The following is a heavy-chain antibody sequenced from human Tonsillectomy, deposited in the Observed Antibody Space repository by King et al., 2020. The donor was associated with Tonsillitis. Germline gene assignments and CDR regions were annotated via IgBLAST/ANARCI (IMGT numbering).Heavy chain of an antibody. D-gene: IGHD3-22*01. J-gene: IGHJ6*03. Sequence: LQLQESGPGLVKPSETLSLTCTVSVGSIISSSYYGCWIRQPPGKRLEWIGSIEYSGSTYYNPSLKSRVTISVDTSKIQFSLKLSSVTAADTAVYYCARRVSYYYYMDVWGKGTTVTVSS. V-gene: IGHV4-39*01. CDR2: IEYSGST. CDR1: VGSIISSSYY. CDR3: ARRVSYYYYMDV.